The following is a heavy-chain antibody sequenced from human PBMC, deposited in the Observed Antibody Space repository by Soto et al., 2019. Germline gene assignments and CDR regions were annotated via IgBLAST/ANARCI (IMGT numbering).Heavy chain of an antibody. CDR1: GFTFSSYS. CDR3: ARDSEWGGDYYYYYGMDV. Sequence: WGSLRLSCAASGFTFSSYSINLVRHSPVKWREWVSYISSSSSTIYYADSVKGRFTISRDNAKNSLYLQMNSLRDEDTAVYYCARDSEWGGDYYYYYGMDVWGQGTTVTVSS. V-gene: IGHV3-48*02. J-gene: IGHJ6*02. D-gene: IGHD3-3*01. CDR2: ISSSSSTI.